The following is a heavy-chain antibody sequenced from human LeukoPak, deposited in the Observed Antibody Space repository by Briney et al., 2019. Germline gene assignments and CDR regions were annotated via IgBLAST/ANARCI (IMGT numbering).Heavy chain of an antibody. D-gene: IGHD2-15*01. CDR1: GGSFSGYY. J-gene: IGHJ5*02. V-gene: IGHV4-34*01. Sequence: SGTLSLTCAVYGGSFSGYYWSWIRQPPGKGLEWIGEINHSGSTNYNPSLKSRVTISVDTSKNQFSLKLSSVTAADTAVYYCARTKRRLLAPARNWFDPWGQGTLVTVSS. CDR2: INHSGST. CDR3: ARTKRRLLAPARNWFDP.